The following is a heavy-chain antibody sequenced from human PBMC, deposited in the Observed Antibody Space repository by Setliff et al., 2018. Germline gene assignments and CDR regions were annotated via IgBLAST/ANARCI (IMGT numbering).Heavy chain of an antibody. D-gene: IGHD6-19*01. CDR1: GYTFTSFY. CDR3: AREPIAVAVDHNWFDP. V-gene: IGHV1-18*04. J-gene: IGHJ5*02. Sequence: ASVKVSCKASGYTFTSFYIHWLRQAPGQGLEWMGRINPNSGNTGYAQKLQGRVTMTTDTSTSTAYMELRSLRSDDTAVYYCAREPIAVAVDHNWFDPWGQGTLVTVSS. CDR2: INPNSGNT.